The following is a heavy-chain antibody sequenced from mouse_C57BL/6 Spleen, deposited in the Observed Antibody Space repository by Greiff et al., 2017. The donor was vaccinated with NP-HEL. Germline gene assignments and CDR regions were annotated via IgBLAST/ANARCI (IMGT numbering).Heavy chain of an antibody. CDR1: GYSFTGYY. D-gene: IGHD4-1*01. V-gene: IGHV1-42*01. J-gene: IGHJ4*01. CDR2: INPSTGGT. CDR3: ARDWDDAMDY. Sequence: VHVKQSGPELVKPGASVKISCKASGYSFTGYYMNWVKQSPEKSLEWIGEINPSTGGTTYNQKFKAKATLTVDKSSSTAYMQLKSLTAEDSAVYYCARDWDDAMDYWGQGTSVTVSS.